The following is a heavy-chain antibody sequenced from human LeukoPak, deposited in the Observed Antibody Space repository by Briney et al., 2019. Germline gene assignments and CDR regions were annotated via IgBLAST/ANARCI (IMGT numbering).Heavy chain of an antibody. J-gene: IGHJ3*02. CDR2: IYSGGST. D-gene: IGHD4-17*01. V-gene: IGHV3-53*01. CDR1: GFTVSSNY. CDR3: AGRNDYGDYAGAFDI. Sequence: GGSLRLSCAASGFTVSSNYMSWVHQAPGKGLEWVSVIYSGGSTYYADSVKGRFTISRDNSKNTLYLQMNSLRAEDTAVYYCAGRNDYGDYAGAFDIWGQGTMVTVSS.